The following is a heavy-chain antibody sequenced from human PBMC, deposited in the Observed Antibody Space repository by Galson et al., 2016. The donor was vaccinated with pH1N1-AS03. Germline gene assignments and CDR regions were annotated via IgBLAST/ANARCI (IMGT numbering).Heavy chain of an antibody. V-gene: IGHV3-7*03. Sequence: SLRLSCAASGLDFSYFWMTWVRQAPGKGPEWVANIKQEGSETHYVDAVKGRFTISRDNAMNSLYLQMNSLRVEDTAMYYCARGEMIGDDSWGQGTLVTVSS. D-gene: IGHD3-16*01. J-gene: IGHJ4*02. CDR1: GLDFSYFW. CDR2: IKQEGSET. CDR3: ARGEMIGDDS.